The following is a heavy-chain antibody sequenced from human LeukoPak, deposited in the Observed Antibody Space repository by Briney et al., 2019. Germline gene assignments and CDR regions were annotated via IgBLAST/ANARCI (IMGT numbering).Heavy chain of an antibody. CDR2: ISSSSNYI. CDR3: AKGGYSGYESWFDP. CDR1: GFTFNSYT. J-gene: IGHJ5*02. V-gene: IGHV3-21*04. D-gene: IGHD5-12*01. Sequence: GGSLRLSCAASGFTFNSYTMNWVRQAPGKGLEWVSSISSSSNYIYSADSVKGRFTISRDNSKNSLYLQMNSLRAEDTALYYCAKGGYSGYESWFDPWGQGTLVAASS.